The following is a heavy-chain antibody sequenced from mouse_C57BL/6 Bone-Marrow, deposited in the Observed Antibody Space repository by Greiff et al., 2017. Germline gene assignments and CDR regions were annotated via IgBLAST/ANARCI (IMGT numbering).Heavy chain of an antibody. CDR3: AREVSSGLYAMDY. CDR1: GYTFTSYW. V-gene: IGHV1-55*01. CDR2: IYPGSGST. Sequence: VQLQQPGAELVKPGASVKMSCKASGYTFTSYWITWVKQRPGQGLEWIGDIYPGSGSTNYNEKFKSKATLTVDTSSSTAYMQLSSLTSEDSAVYYCAREVSSGLYAMDYWGQGTSVTVSS. D-gene: IGHD3-2*02. J-gene: IGHJ4*01.